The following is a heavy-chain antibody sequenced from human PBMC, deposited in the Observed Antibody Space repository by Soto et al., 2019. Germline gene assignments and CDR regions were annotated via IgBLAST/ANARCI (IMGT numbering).Heavy chain of an antibody. CDR2: MFHSGSS. V-gene: IGHV4-38-2*02. J-gene: IGHJ4*02. Sequence: PSETLSLTCIVSYYSISSGYYWGWVRQSPGRGLEWIGSMFHSGSSYSNPSLKSRVTISVDTSKNQFSLKLTSVTAADTAVYYCARELHYYGSGLLDSWGQGTLVTVSS. D-gene: IGHD3-10*01. CDR1: YYSISSGYY. CDR3: ARELHYYGSGLLDS.